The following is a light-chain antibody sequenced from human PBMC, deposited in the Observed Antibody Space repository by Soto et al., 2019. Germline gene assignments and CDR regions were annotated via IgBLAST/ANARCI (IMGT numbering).Light chain of an antibody. V-gene: IGKV1-33*01. J-gene: IGKJ5*01. CDR3: QQYGNLIT. CDR1: QDINNS. Sequence: DIQMTHSPSSLSASVGDRVAITCQASQDINNSLNWYQQRPGKPPKLLIYDASNLETGVPSRFSGSGSGKDFSFNITSLQPEDIATYYCQQYGNLITFGQGTRLEIX. CDR2: DAS.